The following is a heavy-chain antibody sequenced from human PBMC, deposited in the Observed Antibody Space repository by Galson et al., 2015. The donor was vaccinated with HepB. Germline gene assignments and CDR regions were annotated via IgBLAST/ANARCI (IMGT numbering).Heavy chain of an antibody. J-gene: IGHJ3*02. D-gene: IGHD2-2*01. CDR1: GFTFSSYS. V-gene: IGHV3-21*01. CDR3: ARGVHVVGVPAAAPFDALDI. CDR2: ISSSSSYI. Sequence: SLRLSCAASGFTFSSYSMNWVRQAPGKGLEWVSSISSSSSYIYYADSVQGRFTISRDNAKKSLYLQMNSLRVEDTAVYYCARGVHVVGVPAAAPFDALDIWGQGTMVTVSS.